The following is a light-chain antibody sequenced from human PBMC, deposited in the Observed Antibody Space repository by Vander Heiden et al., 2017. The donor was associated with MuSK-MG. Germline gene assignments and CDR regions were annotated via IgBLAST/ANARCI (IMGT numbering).Light chain of an antibody. Sequence: DILLTQSPSSLSASVGDRVTISCRPSQSIRGYLNWYQQKPGKAPKLLIYGASSLQTGVPPRFSGGGSESDFTLTISRLQPEDFATYYCQQTVSFPRTFGPGTRVEV. CDR2: GAS. CDR1: QSIRGY. CDR3: QQTVSFPRT. V-gene: IGKV1-39*01. J-gene: IGKJ1*01.